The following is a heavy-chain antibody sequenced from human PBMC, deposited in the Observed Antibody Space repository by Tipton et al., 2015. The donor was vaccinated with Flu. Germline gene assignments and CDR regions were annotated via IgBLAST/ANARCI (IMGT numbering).Heavy chain of an antibody. J-gene: IGHJ5*02. CDR3: ARRDFSNYVSEPKNWFDP. V-gene: IGHV4-38-2*01. Sequence: LRLSCAVSGDSISRRYYWAWIRQPPWRGLEWIGNINPNGNAYHNPSLKSRVTISVDRSKNRFSLKVSSVTAADTAVYYCARRDFSNYVSEPKNWFDPWGQGTLVTVSS. CDR2: INPNGNA. CDR1: GDSISRRYY. D-gene: IGHD4-11*01.